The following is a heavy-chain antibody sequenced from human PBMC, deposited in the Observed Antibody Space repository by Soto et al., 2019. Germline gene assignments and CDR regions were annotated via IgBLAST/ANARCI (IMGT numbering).Heavy chain of an antibody. CDR3: ARLGYCSGGSCYAAEYYYYYYMDV. CDR2: IYYSGST. CDR1: GGSISSSSYY. V-gene: IGHV4-39*01. Sequence: SETLSLTCTVSGGSISSSSYYWGWIRQPPGKGREMIGSIYYSGSTYYNPSLKSRVTISVDTSKNQFSLKLSSVTAADTAVYYCARLGYCSGGSCYAAEYYYYYYMDVWGKGTTVT. D-gene: IGHD2-15*01. J-gene: IGHJ6*03.